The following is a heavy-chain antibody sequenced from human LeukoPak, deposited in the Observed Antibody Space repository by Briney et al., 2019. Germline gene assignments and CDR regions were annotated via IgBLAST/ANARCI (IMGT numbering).Heavy chain of an antibody. Sequence: PSETLSLTCTVSGGSISSYYGSWIRQPPGKGLEWIGYIYYSGSTNYNPSLKSRVTISVDTSKNQFSLKLSSVTAADTAVYYCASKYSSGWYEAFDIWGQGTMVTVSS. D-gene: IGHD6-19*01. CDR3: ASKYSSGWYEAFDI. CDR1: GGSISSYY. J-gene: IGHJ3*02. CDR2: IYYSGST. V-gene: IGHV4-59*01.